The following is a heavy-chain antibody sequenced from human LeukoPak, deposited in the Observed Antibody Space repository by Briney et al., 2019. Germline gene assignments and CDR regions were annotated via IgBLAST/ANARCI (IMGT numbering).Heavy chain of an antibody. D-gene: IGHD4-17*01. CDR1: GGSMNNYY. CDR3: ARDSSTVTTRHFDY. J-gene: IGHJ4*02. Sequence: SETLSLTCTVSGGSMNNYYWTGIRQPPGKGLECIGYVYYTGSTYYNPSLKSRATISVDTSRNQFSLKLKSVTAADTAVYYCARDSSTVTTRHFDYWGQGALVTVSS. CDR2: VYYTGST. V-gene: IGHV4-59*01.